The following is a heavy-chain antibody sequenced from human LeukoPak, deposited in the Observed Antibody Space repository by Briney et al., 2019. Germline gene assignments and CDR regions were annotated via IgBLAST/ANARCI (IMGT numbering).Heavy chain of an antibody. D-gene: IGHD2-21*02. CDR1: GYTFTDYY. CDR3: ARLVRTAYCGGDCFP. Sequence: DSVKVSCKASGYTFTDYYIHWVRQAPGQGLEWMGRINPNSGGTNYAQKFQGRVTMTRDTSISTAYMELSRLRSDDTAVYYCARLVRTAYCGGDCFPWGQGTLVTVSS. CDR2: INPNSGGT. J-gene: IGHJ5*02. V-gene: IGHV1-2*06.